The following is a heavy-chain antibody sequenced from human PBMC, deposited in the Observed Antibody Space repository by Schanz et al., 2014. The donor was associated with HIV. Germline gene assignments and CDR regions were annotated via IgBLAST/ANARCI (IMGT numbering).Heavy chain of an antibody. J-gene: IGHJ6*02. CDR1: GFTVSSNY. CDR2: LYSGGRK. Sequence: VRLVETGGGVVQPGGSLRLTCVASGFTVSSNYMTWVRQAPGKGLEWVSVLYSGGRKYYADAVKGRFTISRDSSKNTLYLQMNSLRAEDTAVYYCTKEVPPDVWGQGTTVTVSS. D-gene: IGHD1-1*01. CDR3: TKEVPPDV. V-gene: IGHV3-53*02.